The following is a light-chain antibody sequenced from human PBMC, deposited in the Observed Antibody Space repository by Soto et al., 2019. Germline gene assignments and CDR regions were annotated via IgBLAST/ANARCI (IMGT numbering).Light chain of an antibody. CDR3: QTWGTAIVV. J-gene: IGLJ2*01. CDR2: VNSDGSH. Sequence: LVLTQSPSASASLGASVKLTCTLSSGHSNYAIAWHQQQPEKGPRYLMKVNSDGSHSKGDGIPDRFSGSSSGAERYLTISSLQSEDEADYYCQTWGTAIVVFGGGTKLTVL. CDR1: SGHSNYA. V-gene: IGLV4-69*01.